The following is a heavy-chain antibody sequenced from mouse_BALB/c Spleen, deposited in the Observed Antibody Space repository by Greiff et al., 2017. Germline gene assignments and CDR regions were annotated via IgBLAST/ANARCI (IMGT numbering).Heavy chain of an antibody. J-gene: IGHJ3*01. CDR3: ARFYYDYDGAWFAY. V-gene: IGHV1-18*01. CDR2: INPYNGGT. Sequence: EVQRVESGPELVKPGASMKISCKASGYSFTGYTMNWVKQSHGKNLEWIGLINPYNGGTSYNQKFKGKATLTVDKSSSTAYMELLSLTSEDSAVYYYARFYYDYDGAWFAYWGQGTLVTVSA. CDR1: GYSFTGYT. D-gene: IGHD2-4*01.